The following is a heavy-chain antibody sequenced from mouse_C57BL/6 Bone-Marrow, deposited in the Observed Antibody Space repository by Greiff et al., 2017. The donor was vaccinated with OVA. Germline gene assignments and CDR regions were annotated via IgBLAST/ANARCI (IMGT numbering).Heavy chain of an antibody. CDR2: INPNNGGT. CDR3: ARGGNYVDY. CDR1: GYTFTDYY. V-gene: IGHV1-26*01. Sequence: DVQLQESGPELVKPGASVKISCKASGYTFTDYYMNWVKQSHGKSLEWIGDINPNNGGTSYNQKCKGKATLTVDKSSSTAYMELRSLTSEDSAVYYCARGGNYVDYWGQGTTLTVSS. J-gene: IGHJ2*01.